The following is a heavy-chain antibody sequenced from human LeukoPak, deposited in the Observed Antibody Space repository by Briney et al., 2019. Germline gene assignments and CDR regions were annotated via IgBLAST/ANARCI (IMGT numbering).Heavy chain of an antibody. D-gene: IGHD1-1*01. V-gene: IGHV3-7*03. CDR2: IKQDGSDK. Sequence: GGSLRLSCAASGFTFSSYAMSWVRQAPGKGLEWVANIKQDGSDKYYVDSVKGRFTISRDNSKNTLYLQMNSLRAEDTAIYYCARDTKNWGQGTLVTVSS. CDR1: GFTFSSYA. CDR3: ARDTKN. J-gene: IGHJ4*02.